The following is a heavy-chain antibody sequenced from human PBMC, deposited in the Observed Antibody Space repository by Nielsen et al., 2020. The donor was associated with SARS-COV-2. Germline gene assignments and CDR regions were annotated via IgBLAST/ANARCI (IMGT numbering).Heavy chain of an antibody. Sequence: ASVKVSCKASGFTFTSYAMHWVRQAPGQRLEWMGWINAGNGNTKYSQKFQGRVTITRDTSASTAYMELRSLRSEDTAVYYCASPAGGYRYGLNYHYYGMDVWGQGTTVTVSS. CDR3: ASPAGGYRYGLNYHYYGMDV. J-gene: IGHJ6*02. CDR1: GFTFTSYA. CDR2: INAGNGNT. D-gene: IGHD5-18*01. V-gene: IGHV1-3*01.